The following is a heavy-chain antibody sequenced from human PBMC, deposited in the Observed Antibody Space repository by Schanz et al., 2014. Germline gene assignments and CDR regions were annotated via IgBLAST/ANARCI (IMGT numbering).Heavy chain of an antibody. CDR1: GFTVSSNY. J-gene: IGHJ4*02. D-gene: IGHD6-19*01. CDR3: VKTDAGWRFDY. V-gene: IGHV3-53*01. CDR2: SDRGDGT. Sequence: QLVESGGGLVRPGGSLRLSCVASGFTVSSNYMSWVRQAPGKGLEWVSGISDRGDGTNYGDSVRGRFTISRDNSRNTVYLQMNNVGVDDTATYYCVKTDAGWRFDYWGQGTLVIVSS.